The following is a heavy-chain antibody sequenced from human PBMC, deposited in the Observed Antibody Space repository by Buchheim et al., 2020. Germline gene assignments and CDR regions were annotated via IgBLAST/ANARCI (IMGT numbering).Heavy chain of an antibody. CDR1: GGSISSYY. CDR2: IYYSGST. D-gene: IGHD1-26*01. Sequence: QVQLQESGPGLVKPSETLSLTCTVSGGSISSYYWSWIRQPPGKGLEWIGYIYYSGSTNYNPSLKSRVTISVDTSKNQFSLKLSSVTAADTAVYYCARVGWYSGSYYVDYWGQGT. V-gene: IGHV4-59*01. J-gene: IGHJ4*02. CDR3: ARVGWYSGSYYVDY.